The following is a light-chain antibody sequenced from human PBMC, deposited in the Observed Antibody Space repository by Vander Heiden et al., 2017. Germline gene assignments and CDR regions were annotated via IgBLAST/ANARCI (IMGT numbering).Light chain of an antibody. CDR1: SSDVGGYTY. V-gene: IGLV2-14*01. J-gene: IGLJ3*02. CDR2: EVS. Sequence: QSALTQPASVSGSPGQSITISCTGTSSDVGGYTYVSWYQQHPGKAPNLMIYEVSNRPSGVSHRFSGSKSGNTASLTISGLQAEDEADYYCCSYPSSSTLNWVFGGGTKLTVL. CDR3: CSYPSSSTLNWV.